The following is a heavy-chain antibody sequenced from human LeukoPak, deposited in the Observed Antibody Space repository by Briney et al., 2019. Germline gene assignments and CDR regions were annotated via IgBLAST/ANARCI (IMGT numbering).Heavy chain of an antibody. CDR3: VREDLGIEY. V-gene: IGHV3-53*01. J-gene: IGHJ4*02. CDR1: GTIVSTNY. Sequence: GGSLRLSCVSSGTIVSTNYMQWVRQAPGKGLECVSLLYMNENTYYADSVKGRFTISRDSSRNTLFLQMRSLRAEDTAVYYCVREDLGIEYWGQGTLVTVSP. D-gene: IGHD3/OR15-3a*01. CDR2: LYMNENT.